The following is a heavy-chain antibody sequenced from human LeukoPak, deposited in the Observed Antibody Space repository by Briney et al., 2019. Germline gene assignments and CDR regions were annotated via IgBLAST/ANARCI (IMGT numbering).Heavy chain of an antibody. CDR2: ITGSGDST. CDR1: GFTFSSYA. J-gene: IGHJ6*03. Sequence: GGSLRLSCAASGFTFSSYAMSWVRQAPGKGLEWVSTITGSGDSTYYADSVKGRFTISRDNSKNTLYLQMNSLRAEDTAVYYCAKGASSSRKYYMDVWGKGTTVTVSS. V-gene: IGHV3-23*01. D-gene: IGHD6-6*01. CDR3: AKGASSSRKYYMDV.